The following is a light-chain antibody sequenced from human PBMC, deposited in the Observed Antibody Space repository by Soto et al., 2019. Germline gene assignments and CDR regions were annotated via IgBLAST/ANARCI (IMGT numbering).Light chain of an antibody. CDR2: GAS. CDR3: QKYNNWPPIT. V-gene: IGKV3-15*01. J-gene: IGKJ5*01. CDR1: QSVISS. Sequence: EIVMTQSPATLPMSPGETATVHCSDIQSVISSLAWYQQKPGQAPRLLIYGASTRATGIPARFSGSGSGTEFTLTISSLQSEDFAVYYCQKYNNWPPITFGKGTRLEIK.